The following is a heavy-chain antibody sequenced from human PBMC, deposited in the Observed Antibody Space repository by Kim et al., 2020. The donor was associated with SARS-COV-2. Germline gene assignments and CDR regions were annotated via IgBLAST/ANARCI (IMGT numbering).Heavy chain of an antibody. CDR2: ISYDGSNK. CDR1: GFTFSSYG. CDR3: AKILSVISSTPTFDY. V-gene: IGHV3-30*18. J-gene: IGHJ4*01. Sequence: GGSLRLSCAASGFTFSSYGMHWVRQAPGKGLEWVAVISYDGSNKYYADSVKGRFTISRDNSKYTLYLQMNSLRAEDTAVYYCAKILSVISSTPTFDYWG. D-gene: IGHD3-16*02.